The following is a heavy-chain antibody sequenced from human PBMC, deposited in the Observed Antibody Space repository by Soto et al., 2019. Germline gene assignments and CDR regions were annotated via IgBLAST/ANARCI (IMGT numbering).Heavy chain of an antibody. D-gene: IGHD3-3*01. V-gene: IGHV1-69*13. CDR2: IILIFGTA. Sequence: GASVKVSCKASGGTFSSYAISWVRQAPGQGLEWFGWIILIFGTANYAQKFQGRVTITADESTCTAYMELSSLRSEDTAVYYCAIGLRFLEWLPSNYYYYMDVWGKGTTVTVSS. CDR1: GGTFSSYA. CDR3: AIGLRFLEWLPSNYYYYMDV. J-gene: IGHJ6*03.